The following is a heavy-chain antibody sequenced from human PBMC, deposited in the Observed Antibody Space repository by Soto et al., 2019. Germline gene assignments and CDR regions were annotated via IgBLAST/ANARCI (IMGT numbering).Heavy chain of an antibody. CDR2: ISWNSGSI. D-gene: IGHD3-9*01. Sequence: EVQLVESGGGLVQPGRSLRLSCAASGLTFDDYAMHWVRQAPGKGLEWVSGISWNSGSIGYADSVKGRFTISRDNDKNSLYLQMNSLRAEDTVLYYCAKAGTILTGYQGDYFDYWGQGTLVTVSS. J-gene: IGHJ4*02. CDR1: GLTFDDYA. CDR3: AKAGTILTGYQGDYFDY. V-gene: IGHV3-9*01.